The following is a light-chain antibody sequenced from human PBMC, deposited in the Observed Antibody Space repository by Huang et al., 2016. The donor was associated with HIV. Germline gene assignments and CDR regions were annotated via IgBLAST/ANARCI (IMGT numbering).Light chain of an antibody. J-gene: IGKJ1*01. CDR2: KAS. Sequence: DIQMTQSPSTLSASVGDRVPITCRASQSISTWLAWYKQKPGKAPKLLIYKASNLENGVPARFSGSGSGTEFTLTISSLQPDDFATYYCQQYSAYSWTFGQGTKVDIK. CDR3: QQYSAYSWT. V-gene: IGKV1-5*03. CDR1: QSISTW.